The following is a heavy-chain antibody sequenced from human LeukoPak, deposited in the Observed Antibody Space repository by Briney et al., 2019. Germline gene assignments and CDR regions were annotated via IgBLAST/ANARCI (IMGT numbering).Heavy chain of an antibody. CDR2: ISDDGSIT. CDR1: GFTFSRDW. CDR3: ARRYYETNVYDRHFDQ. D-gene: IGHD3-22*01. J-gene: IGHJ4*02. Sequence: PGGSLRLSCAASGFTFSRDWMYWVRQAPGKGPVWVSRISDDGSITTYADSVKGRFTISRDNAKSTMFLQMNSLRAEDTAVYFCARRYYETNVYDRHFDQWGQEILVTVSS. V-gene: IGHV3-74*03.